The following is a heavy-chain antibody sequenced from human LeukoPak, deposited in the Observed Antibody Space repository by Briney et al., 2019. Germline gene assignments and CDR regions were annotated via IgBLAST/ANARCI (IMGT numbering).Heavy chain of an antibody. Sequence: ASVNVSCMASAYTLTRYAVGWVRHAPGQGLEWMGWINTNTGNPTYAQGFTGRFVFYLDTSVSTAYLQISSLKAEDTAVYYCARGYYYYYYMDVGGKGNTVPVSS. CDR1: AYTLTRYA. V-gene: IGHV7-4-1*02. J-gene: IGHJ6*03. CDR2: INTNTGNP. CDR3: ARGYYYYYYMDV.